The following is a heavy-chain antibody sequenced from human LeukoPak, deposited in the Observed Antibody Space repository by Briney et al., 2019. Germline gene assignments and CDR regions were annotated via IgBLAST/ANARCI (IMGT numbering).Heavy chain of an antibody. Sequence: GGSLRLSCAASGFTFSDYYMSRIRQAPGKGLEWVSYISSSGSTIYYADSVKGRFTISRDNAKNSLYLQMNGLRAEDTAVYYCAREWSGYYSFDYWGQGTLVTVSS. V-gene: IGHV3-11*04. CDR3: AREWSGYYSFDY. J-gene: IGHJ4*02. CDR1: GFTFSDYY. CDR2: ISSSGSTI. D-gene: IGHD3-3*01.